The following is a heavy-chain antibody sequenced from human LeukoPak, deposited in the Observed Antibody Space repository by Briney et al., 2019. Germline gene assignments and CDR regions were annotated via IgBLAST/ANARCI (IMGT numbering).Heavy chain of an antibody. V-gene: IGHV3-53*05. D-gene: IGHD2-2*01. CDR1: GFTVSSNY. CDR2: IYSGGST. CDR3: AKEGIVVVPAATVKLTTYYFDY. J-gene: IGHJ4*02. Sequence: GGSLRLSCAASGFTVSSNYMSWVRQAPGRGLEWVSVIYSGGSTYYADSVKGRFTISRDNSKNTLYLQMNSLRAEDTAVYYCAKEGIVVVPAATVKLTTYYFDYWGQGTLVTVSS.